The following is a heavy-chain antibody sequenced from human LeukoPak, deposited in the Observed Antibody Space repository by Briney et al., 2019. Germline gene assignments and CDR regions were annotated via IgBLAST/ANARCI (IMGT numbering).Heavy chain of an antibody. D-gene: IGHD6-25*01. Sequence: GGSLRLSCAASVFTLSSYAVKCVRLAPGGGLQWDSAISGGGGGTFNPDSVKGRFTISRDNTKNTVYLQISSLRAEDTVVYYCAKVGFSDYWGQGTLVTVSS. J-gene: IGHJ4*02. CDR3: AKVGFSDY. CDR1: VFTLSSYA. V-gene: IGHV3-23*01. CDR2: ISGGGGGT.